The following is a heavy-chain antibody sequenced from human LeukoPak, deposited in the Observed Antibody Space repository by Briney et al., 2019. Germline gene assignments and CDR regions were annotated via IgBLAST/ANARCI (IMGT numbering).Heavy chain of an antibody. CDR3: AGVYDAILTGYYANT. Sequence: ASVKVSCTASGYTFTSYGISWVRQAPGQGLEWLAWISGDNDNTNYAQTLQGRVTMTTDTSTSTPYMELRSLRYEDTAVYYCAGVYDAILTGYYANTGGQGPRVTVS. V-gene: IGHV1-18*01. CDR2: ISGDNDNT. CDR1: GYTFTSYG. D-gene: IGHD3-9*01. J-gene: IGHJ4*02.